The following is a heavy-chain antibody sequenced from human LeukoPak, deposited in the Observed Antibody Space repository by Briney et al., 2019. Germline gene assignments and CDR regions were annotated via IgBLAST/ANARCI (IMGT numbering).Heavy chain of an antibody. V-gene: IGHV3-11*04. CDR3: ARELDLYNWNYGGGYYFDY. J-gene: IGHJ4*02. CDR2: ISSSGSTI. Sequence: GGSLRLSCAASGFTFSDYYMSWIRQAPGKGLEWVSYISSSGSTIYYADSEKGRFTISRDNAKNSLYLQMNSLRAEDTAVYYCARELDLYNWNYGGGYYFDYWGQGTLVTVSS. CDR1: GFTFSDYY. D-gene: IGHD1-7*01.